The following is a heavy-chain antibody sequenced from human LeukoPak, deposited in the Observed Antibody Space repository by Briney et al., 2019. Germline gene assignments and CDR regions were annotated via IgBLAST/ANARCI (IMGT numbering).Heavy chain of an antibody. D-gene: IGHD3-10*01. V-gene: IGHV4-59*08. CDR1: GGSISSYY. CDR2: IYYSGST. J-gene: IGHJ6*03. Sequence: KASETLSLTCTVSGGSISSYYWSWIRQPPGKGLEWIGYIYYSGSTNYNPSLKSRVTISVDTSKNQFSLKLSSVTAADTAVYYCARGAGSRHSLYYYGSGSYSGYYYYMDVWGKGTTVTISS. CDR3: ARGAGSRHSLYYYGSGSYSGYYYYMDV.